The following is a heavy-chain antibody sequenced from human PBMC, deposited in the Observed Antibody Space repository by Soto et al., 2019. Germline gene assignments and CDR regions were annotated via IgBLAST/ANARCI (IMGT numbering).Heavy chain of an antibody. CDR1: GYTFTNYG. J-gene: IGHJ5*02. CDR3: ARWDIQIRWFDP. Sequence: ASVKVSCKASGYTFTNYGISWVRQAPGQGLEWMGWISAYNGNTNYAQNLQGRVTMTTDTSTSTAYMELRSLRSDDTAVYYCARWDIQIRWFDPWGQGTLVTVSS. V-gene: IGHV1-18*01. CDR2: ISAYNGNT. D-gene: IGHD5-18*01.